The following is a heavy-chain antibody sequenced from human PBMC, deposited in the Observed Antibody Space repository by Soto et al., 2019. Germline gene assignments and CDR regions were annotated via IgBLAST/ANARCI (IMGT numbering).Heavy chain of an antibody. D-gene: IGHD6-13*01. J-gene: IGHJ6*02. CDR1: GGTFSSYA. CDR2: IIPIFGTA. Sequence: ASVKVSCKASGGTFSSYAISWVRQAPGQGLEWMGGIIPIFGTANYAQKFQGRVTITADESTSTAYMELSSLRSEDTAVYYCARDGVVAAAGTEMPSHYYYGMDVWGQGTTVTVSS. CDR3: ARDGVVAAAGTEMPSHYYYGMDV. V-gene: IGHV1-69*13.